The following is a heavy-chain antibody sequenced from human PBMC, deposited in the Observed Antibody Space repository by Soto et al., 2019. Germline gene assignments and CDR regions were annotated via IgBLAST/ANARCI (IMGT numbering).Heavy chain of an antibody. J-gene: IGHJ6*03. D-gene: IGHD1-20*01. V-gene: IGHV4-31*03. Sequence: QVQLQESGPGLVKPSQTLSLTCTVSGDSLNSGSFYWTWIRHHPEKGLEWIGFISYTGSTDQSPSLKSRVSISVDTSKNQFSLNLTSVTAADTAVYYCARGYGYYYDYMDVWGKGTTVTVSS. CDR3: ARGYGYYYDYMDV. CDR1: GDSLNSGSFY. CDR2: ISYTGST.